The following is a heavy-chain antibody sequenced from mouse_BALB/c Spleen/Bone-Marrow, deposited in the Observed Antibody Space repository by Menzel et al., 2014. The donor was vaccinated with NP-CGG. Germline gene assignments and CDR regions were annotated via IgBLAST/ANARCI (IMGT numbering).Heavy chain of an antibody. J-gene: IGHJ2*01. CDR1: GFNIKDTY. D-gene: IGHD2-14*01. V-gene: IGHV14-3*02. Sequence: VQLQQPGAELVKPGASVKLSCTASGFNIKDTYMHLVKQRPEQGLEWIGRVDPANGNTKYDPKFQGKATITADTSSNTAYLQLSSLTSEDTAVYYCARYRLGTYFDYWGQGTTLTVSS. CDR2: VDPANGNT. CDR3: ARYRLGTYFDY.